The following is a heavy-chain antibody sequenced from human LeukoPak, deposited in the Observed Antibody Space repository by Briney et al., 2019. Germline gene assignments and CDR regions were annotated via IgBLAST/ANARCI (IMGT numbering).Heavy chain of an antibody. CDR1: GWSFSGYY. J-gene: IGHJ6*02. D-gene: IGHD2-15*01. V-gene: IGHV4-34*01. Sequence: AETLCLTCAVYGWSFSGYYWSWIRQPPGKGLEWIGEINHSGSTNYNPSLTSRVTISVDTSKIQFSLKLSSVTAADTVVYYCARVGVVAAIDAYYYYGMDVWGQGTTVTVSS. CDR2: INHSGST. CDR3: ARVGVVAAIDAYYYYGMDV.